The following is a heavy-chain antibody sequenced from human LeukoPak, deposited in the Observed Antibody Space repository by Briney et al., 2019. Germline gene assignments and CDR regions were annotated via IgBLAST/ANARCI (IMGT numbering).Heavy chain of an antibody. V-gene: IGHV3-23*01. J-gene: IGHJ4*02. D-gene: IGHD3-22*01. CDR3: AKDRDSSGYPYYFDY. CDR1: GFTFSSYA. Sequence: GGSLRLSCAASGFTFSSYAMSWVRQAPGKGLEWVSAISGSGGSTYYADSAKGRFTISRDNSKNTLYLRMNSLRAEDTAVYYCAKDRDSSGYPYYFDYWGQGTLVTVSS. CDR2: ISGSGGST.